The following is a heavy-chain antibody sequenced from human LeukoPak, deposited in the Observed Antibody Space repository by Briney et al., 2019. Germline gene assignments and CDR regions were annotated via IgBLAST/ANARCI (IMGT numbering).Heavy chain of an antibody. Sequence: SETLSLTCAVQGASLRGSYWSWIRQPPGKGLQWIGQIDHSGSTHSIPSLKSRVTISLDTSKNQFSLKLSSVTAADTAVYYCARQRRLELPDYWGQGTLVTVSS. V-gene: IGHV4-34*01. CDR2: IDHSGST. CDR1: GASLRGSY. CDR3: ARQRRLELPDY. J-gene: IGHJ4*02. D-gene: IGHD3-16*01.